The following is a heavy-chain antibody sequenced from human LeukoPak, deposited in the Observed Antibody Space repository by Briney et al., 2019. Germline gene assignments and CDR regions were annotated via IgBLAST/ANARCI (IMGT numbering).Heavy chain of an antibody. CDR2: MNPNSCNT. CDR1: GYTFSSYD. J-gene: IGHJ4*02. Sequence: GASVKVSCKASGYTFSSYDINWLRQATGQGLEWVGWMNPNSCNTAYAQKLQGSVTMSRDTSIRTAYMELSSLRSEDTAVYYCARLPKYSRPLDYWGQGTLVTVSS. CDR3: ARLPKYSRPLDY. D-gene: IGHD6-6*01. V-gene: IGHV1-8*02.